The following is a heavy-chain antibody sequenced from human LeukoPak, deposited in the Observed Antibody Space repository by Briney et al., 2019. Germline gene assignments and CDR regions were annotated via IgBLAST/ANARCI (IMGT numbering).Heavy chain of an antibody. CDR1: GFTFSDYY. V-gene: IGHV3-11*06. Sequence: GGSLRLSCAASGFTFSDYYMSWIRQAPGKGLEWVSYISSSSSYTNYADSVKGRFTISRDNAKNSLYLQMNSLRDEDTAVYYCARPQRSKDVLRYFDWLSQPAYFDYWGQGTLVTVSS. D-gene: IGHD3-9*01. CDR2: ISSSSSYT. CDR3: ARPQRSKDVLRYFDWLSQPAYFDY. J-gene: IGHJ4*02.